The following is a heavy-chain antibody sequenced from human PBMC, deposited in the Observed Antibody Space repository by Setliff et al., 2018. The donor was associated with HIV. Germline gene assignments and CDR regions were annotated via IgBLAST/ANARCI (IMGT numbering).Heavy chain of an antibody. CDR2: INPNNGGT. V-gene: IGHV1-2*06. J-gene: IGHJ4*02. Sequence: ASVKVSCKASGYIFTGYYIHWVRQAPGQGLEWMGRINPNNGGTNYAQKFQGRVTMTRDTSINTAYMELSRLRSDDTAVYYCARGLPVAAAGPIDYWGQGTLVTVSS. CDR3: ARGLPVAAAGPIDY. CDR1: GYIFTGYY. D-gene: IGHD6-13*01.